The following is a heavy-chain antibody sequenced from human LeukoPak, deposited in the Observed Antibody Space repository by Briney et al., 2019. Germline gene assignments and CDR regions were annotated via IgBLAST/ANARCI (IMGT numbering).Heavy chain of an antibody. CDR2: IYPGHSDT. J-gene: IGHJ4*02. Sequence: GESLQISCQGSGYRFTSYWLGWVRPMPGKGLEWMGIIYPGHSDTRYSPSVQGQVTISADKSIRTAYLQWSSLKAPDTAMYYCARQSPQYSGSYWSFDYWGQGTLVTVSS. V-gene: IGHV5-51*01. D-gene: IGHD1-26*01. CDR1: GYRFTSYW. CDR3: ARQSPQYSGSYWSFDY.